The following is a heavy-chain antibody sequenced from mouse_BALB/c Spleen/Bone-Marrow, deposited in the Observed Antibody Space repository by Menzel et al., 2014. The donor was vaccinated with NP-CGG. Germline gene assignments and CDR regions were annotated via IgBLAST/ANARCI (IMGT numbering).Heavy chain of an antibody. CDR2: IDPENGNT. Sequence: VQLQQSGAEIVRPGALVKLSCKASGFNIKDYYMQWVKQRPEQGLEWLGWIDPENGNTIYDPKFQGKASITADTSSNTAYLQLSSLTSEDTAVYYCARGDGYAMDYWGQGTSVTVSS. CDR3: ARGDGYAMDY. J-gene: IGHJ4*01. V-gene: IGHV14-1*02. CDR1: GFNIKDYY.